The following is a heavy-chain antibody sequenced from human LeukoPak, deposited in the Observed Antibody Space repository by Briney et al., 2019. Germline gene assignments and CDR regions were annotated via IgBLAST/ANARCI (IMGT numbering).Heavy chain of an antibody. V-gene: IGHV4-39*01. CDR3: ARIGGSRVFGDY. CDR1: GVSISSDGYY. J-gene: IGHJ4*02. Sequence: SETLSLTCTFSGVSISSDGYYWGWVRQPPWKGLEWIGTIYYSGTYYNPSLKSRVTVSVDTSKNQFSLKLSSVTAADTAVYYCARIGGSRVFGDYWGQGILVTVSS. D-gene: IGHD2-2*01. CDR2: IYYSGT.